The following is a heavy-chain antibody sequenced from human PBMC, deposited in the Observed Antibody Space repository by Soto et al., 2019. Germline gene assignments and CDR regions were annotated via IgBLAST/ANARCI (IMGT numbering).Heavy chain of an antibody. V-gene: IGHV3-30*18. CDR3: AKARVRIVGANSFDY. CDR1: GFTFSNYG. Sequence: GGSLRLSCVGSGFTFSNYGMHWVRQPPGKGLEWVALISDDGDKRYYADSVRGRLIISRDNSKDTLYLQMNSLGPDDTAVYFCAKARVRIVGANSFDYWGQGTPVTV. D-gene: IGHD1-26*01. CDR2: ISDDGDKR. J-gene: IGHJ4*02.